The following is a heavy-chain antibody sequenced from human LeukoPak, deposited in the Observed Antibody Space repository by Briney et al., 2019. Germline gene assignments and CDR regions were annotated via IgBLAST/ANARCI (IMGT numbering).Heavy chain of an antibody. CDR1: GGTFSSYA. CDR3: AREGIAAAGYYFDY. Sequence: SVKVSCKASGGTFSSYAISWVRQPPGQELEWMGRIIPILGIANYAQKFQGRVTITADQSTSTAYMELSSLRSEDTAVYYCAREGIAAAGYYFDYWGQGTLVTVSS. D-gene: IGHD6-13*01. J-gene: IGHJ4*02. V-gene: IGHV1-69*04. CDR2: IIPILGIA.